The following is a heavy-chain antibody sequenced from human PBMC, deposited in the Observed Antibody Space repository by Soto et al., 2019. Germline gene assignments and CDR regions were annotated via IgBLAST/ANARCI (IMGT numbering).Heavy chain of an antibody. CDR2: ISSSGSTI. CDR1: GFTFSDYY. Sequence: GGSLRLSCAASGFTFSDYYMSWIRQAPGKGLEWVSYISSSGSTIYYADSVKGRFTISRDNAKNSLYLQMNSLRAEDTAVYYCAAGRNIVVVPAAMPPDYWGQGTLVTVSS. D-gene: IGHD2-2*01. V-gene: IGHV3-11*01. J-gene: IGHJ4*02. CDR3: AAGRNIVVVPAAMPPDY.